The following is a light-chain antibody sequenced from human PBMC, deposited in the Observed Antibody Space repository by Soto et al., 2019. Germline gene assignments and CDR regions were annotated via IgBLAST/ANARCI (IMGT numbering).Light chain of an antibody. V-gene: IGLV2-14*01. J-gene: IGLJ2*01. CDR3: RSFASDTLVV. CDR1: SSDVGGYYY. CDR2: DVT. Sequence: QSVLTQPASVSGSPGQSITISCTGTSSDVGGYYYVSSYQQYPGKAPKLILYDVTNRPSGVSNRFSGYKSGNTASLTISGLQAEDEADYYCRSFASDTLVVCGGGTKLTVL.